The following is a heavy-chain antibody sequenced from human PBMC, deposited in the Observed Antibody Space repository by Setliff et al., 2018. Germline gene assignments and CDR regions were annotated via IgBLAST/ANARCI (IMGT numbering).Heavy chain of an antibody. CDR1: GFTFNTYW. J-gene: IGHJ6*02. Sequence: GSLRLSCAGSGFTFNTYWMTWVRQAPGKGLEWVASITHDGSKTYILDSVKGRFTISRDNAKNSLYLQMNSLRAEDTAVYYCARDYGSGSIAPYYYYYGMDVWGQGTTVTVSS. D-gene: IGHD3-10*01. V-gene: IGHV3-7*01. CDR2: ITHDGSKT. CDR3: ARDYGSGSIAPYYYYYGMDV.